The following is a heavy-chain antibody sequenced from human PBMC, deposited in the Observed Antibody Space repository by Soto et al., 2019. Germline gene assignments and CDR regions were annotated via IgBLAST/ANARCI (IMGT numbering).Heavy chain of an antibody. CDR1: GGSISSGGYY. CDR2: LYYSGTT. Sequence: PSETLSLTCTVSGGSISSGGYYWSWIRQHPGKGLEWIGYLYYSGTTNYNPSLKSRVTISVDTSKKQFSLKLTSVTAADTAVYYCATYDSGGKFDFWGQGTLVTVSS. J-gene: IGHJ4*02. CDR3: ATYDSGGKFDF. D-gene: IGHD3-22*01. V-gene: IGHV4-61*08.